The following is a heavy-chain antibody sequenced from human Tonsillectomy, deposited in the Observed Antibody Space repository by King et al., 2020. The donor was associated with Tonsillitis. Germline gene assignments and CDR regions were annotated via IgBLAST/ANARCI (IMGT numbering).Heavy chain of an antibody. CDR2: ISYDGSNK. CDR1: GFTFSSYA. J-gene: IGHJ4*02. CDR3: ARSRGGLLWVATLGY. D-gene: IGHD3-10*01. V-gene: IGHV3-30-3*01. Sequence: VQLVESGGGVVQPGRSLRLSCAASGFTFSSYAMHWVRQAPGQGLERVAAISYDGSNKYYADSVKGRFTISRDNSKNTLYLQMNSLRAEDTAVYYCARSRGGLLWVATLGYWGEGTLVTVS.